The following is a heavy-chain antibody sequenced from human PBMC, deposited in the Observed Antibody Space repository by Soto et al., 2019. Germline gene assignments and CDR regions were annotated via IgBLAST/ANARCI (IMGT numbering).Heavy chain of an antibody. CDR1: GFMFSNHG. Sequence: PVGSLRLSCAVSGFMFSNHGMHWVRQAPGKGLEWVAVIWSDGNNRYYAASVKGRFTISRDNSKNTLYLQMNSLRAEDTAVYYCVRGDNWNDEASDYWGQGTLVTVSS. CDR2: IWSDGNNR. V-gene: IGHV3-33*01. D-gene: IGHD1-1*01. J-gene: IGHJ4*02. CDR3: VRGDNWNDEASDY.